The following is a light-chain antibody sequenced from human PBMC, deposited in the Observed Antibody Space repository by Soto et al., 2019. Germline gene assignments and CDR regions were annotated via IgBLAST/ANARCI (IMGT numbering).Light chain of an antibody. J-gene: IGKJ2*01. CDR2: DAS. CDR1: QSVRSDY. V-gene: IGKV3-20*01. Sequence: EIVLTQSPDTLSLSPGEGATLSCRASQSVRSDYLAWYQQKPGQAPRVLIYDASSRATGIPDRFSGSGSGTDFTLTVSRLEPDDFATYYCQQYNSYFGQGTKLEIK. CDR3: QQYNSY.